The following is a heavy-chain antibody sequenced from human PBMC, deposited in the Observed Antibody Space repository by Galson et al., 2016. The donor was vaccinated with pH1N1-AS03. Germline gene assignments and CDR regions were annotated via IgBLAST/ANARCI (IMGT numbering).Heavy chain of an antibody. J-gene: IGHJ4*02. Sequence: SVKVSCKASGYTFTTYAMHWVRQAPGQRLEWMGWINADNGSTKYSQKFQGRVTITRDTSASTAYMELSRLRSEDTAVYYCARDYYDSSGYYVYFDYWGQGTLVTVSS. D-gene: IGHD3-22*01. CDR2: INADNGST. V-gene: IGHV1-3*01. CDR3: ARDYYDSSGYYVYFDY. CDR1: GYTFTTYA.